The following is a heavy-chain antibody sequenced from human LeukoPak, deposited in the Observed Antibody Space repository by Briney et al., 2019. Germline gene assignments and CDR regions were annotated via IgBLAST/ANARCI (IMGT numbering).Heavy chain of an antibody. Sequence: GGSLRLSRATSGFTLNNYYMTWVRHAPGRGLEGGSTIRPSGDNTYYGDSVKGRFTVSRDNSKNTVYLQMNNMRVDDTAVYYCARVAGWHWFDPWGQGTLVTVSS. J-gene: IGHJ5*02. D-gene: IGHD6-19*01. V-gene: IGHV3-23*01. CDR2: IRPSGDNT. CDR1: GFTLNNYY. CDR3: ARVAGWHWFDP.